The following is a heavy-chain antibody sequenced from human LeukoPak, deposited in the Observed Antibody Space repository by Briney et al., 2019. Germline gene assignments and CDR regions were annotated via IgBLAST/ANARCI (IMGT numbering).Heavy chain of an antibody. CDR3: ARDWTSSSWYGLAFDI. D-gene: IGHD6-13*01. Sequence: GGSLRLSCTTSGFNFRAYWMSWVRQAPGKGLEWVANIKQDGSEKYYVDSVKGRFTISRDNAKNSLYLQMNSLRAEDTAVYYCARDWTSSSWYGLAFDIWGQGTMVTVSS. CDR1: GFNFRAYW. CDR2: IKQDGSEK. J-gene: IGHJ3*02. V-gene: IGHV3-7*01.